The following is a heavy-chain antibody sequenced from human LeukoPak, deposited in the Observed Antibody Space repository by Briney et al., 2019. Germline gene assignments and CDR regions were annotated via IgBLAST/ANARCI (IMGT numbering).Heavy chain of an antibody. CDR2: ISSSSSYI. Sequence: GGSLRLSCAASGFTFSSYSMNWVRQAPGKGLEWVSSISSSSSYIYYADSVKGRFTISRDNAKNPLYLQMNSLRAEDTAVYYCARGYYYDSSGRYYFDYWGQGTLVTASS. CDR3: ARGYYYDSSGRYYFDY. J-gene: IGHJ4*02. CDR1: GFTFSSYS. V-gene: IGHV3-21*01. D-gene: IGHD3-22*01.